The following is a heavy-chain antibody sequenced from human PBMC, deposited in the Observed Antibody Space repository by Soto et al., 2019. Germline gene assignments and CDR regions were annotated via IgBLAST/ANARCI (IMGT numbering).Heavy chain of an antibody. CDR2: ISGSGGST. V-gene: IGHV3-23*01. CDR1: GFTFSSYA. D-gene: IGHD2-15*01. CDR3: AKDLGDIVVVVAAGTLGY. J-gene: IGHJ4*02. Sequence: GGSLRLSCAASGFTFSSYAMSWVRQAPGKGLEWVSAISGSGGSTYYADSVKGRFTISRDNSKNTLYLQMNSLRAEDTAVYYCAKDLGDIVVVVAAGTLGYWGQGTLVTVSS.